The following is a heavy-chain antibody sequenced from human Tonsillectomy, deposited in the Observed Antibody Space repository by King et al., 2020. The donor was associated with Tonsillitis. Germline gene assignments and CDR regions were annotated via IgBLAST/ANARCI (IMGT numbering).Heavy chain of an antibody. D-gene: IGHD2-2*02. CDR1: GFTFSSYG. CDR2: ISYDGSNK. J-gene: IGHJ5*02. Sequence: HVQLVESGGGVVQPGRSLRLSCAASGFTFSSYGMHWVRQAPGKGLDWVAVISYDGSNKYYADSVKGRFTISRDNSKKPLYLQMNSLRAEDTAVYYCAQDSYCTSTSCYNNWFDPWGQGTLVTVSS. V-gene: IGHV3-30*18. CDR3: AQDSYCTSTSCYNNWFDP.